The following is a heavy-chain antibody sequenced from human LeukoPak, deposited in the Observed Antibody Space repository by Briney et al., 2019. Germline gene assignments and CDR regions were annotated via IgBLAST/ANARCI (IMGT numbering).Heavy chain of an antibody. V-gene: IGHV5-51*01. CDR1: GYSFTNYW. J-gene: IGHJ4*01. D-gene: IGHD1-26*01. CDR2: IYPGDSDT. CDR3: ARQRVGAFDY. Sequence: RGESLKISCKGSGYSFTNYWIGWVRQMPGKGLEWMGIIYPGDSDTTYSPSFQGQITISADKSISTAYLQWSSLKASDTAIHYCARQRVGAFDYWGQGTLVTVTS.